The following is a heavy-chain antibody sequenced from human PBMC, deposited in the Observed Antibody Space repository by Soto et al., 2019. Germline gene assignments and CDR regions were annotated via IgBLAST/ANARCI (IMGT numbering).Heavy chain of an antibody. CDR3: ARRIPAAPNGFDP. CDR2: IYHSGST. D-gene: IGHD2-2*01. CDR1: GGSISSGTW. V-gene: IGHV4-4*02. J-gene: IGHJ5*02. Sequence: QVQLQESGPGLVKPSGTLSLTCAVSGGSISSGTWWSWVRQSPGRGLEWIGEIYHSGSTNYNPSLKSRVTMSEVKPKTHFSLGLSSVTAADSALYYCARRIPAAPNGFDPWGQGTLVTGSS.